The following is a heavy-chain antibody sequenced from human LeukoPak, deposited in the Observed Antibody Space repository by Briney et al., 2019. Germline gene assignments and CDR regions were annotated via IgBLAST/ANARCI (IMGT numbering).Heavy chain of an antibody. CDR3: ARVAWGNYYDSSGYSGYFDY. CDR1: GYTFTSYG. V-gene: IGHV1-18*01. Sequence: ASVKVSCKASGYTFTSYGISWVRQAPGQGLEWMGWISAYNGNTNYAQKLQGRVTMTTDTSTSTAYMELRSLRSDDTAVYYCARVAWGNYYDSSGYSGYFDYSGQGTLVTVSS. CDR2: ISAYNGNT. D-gene: IGHD3-22*01. J-gene: IGHJ4*02.